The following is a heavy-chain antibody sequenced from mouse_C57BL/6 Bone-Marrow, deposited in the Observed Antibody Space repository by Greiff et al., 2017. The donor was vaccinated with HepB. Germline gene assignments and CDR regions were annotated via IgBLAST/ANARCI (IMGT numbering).Heavy chain of an antibody. D-gene: IGHD1-1*01. CDR1: GYTFTDHT. CDR3: ARGRHGSSYGEAWFAY. CDR2: IYPRDGST. J-gene: IGHJ3*01. V-gene: IGHV1-78*01. Sequence: VQLQQSDAELVKPGASVKISCKVSGYTFTDHTIHWMKQRPEQGLEWIGYIYPRDGSTKYNEKFKGKATLTADKSSSTAYMQLNSLTTEDSAVYFCARGRHGSSYGEAWFAYWGQGTLVTVSA.